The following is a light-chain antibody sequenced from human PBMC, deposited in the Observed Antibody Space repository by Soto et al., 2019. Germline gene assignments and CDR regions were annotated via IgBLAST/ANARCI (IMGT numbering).Light chain of an antibody. Sequence: EIVLAQSPGTLSLSPGERATVSCRSSQTITSNYLAWYQQKPGQAPRLLIYGASSRATGIPDRFSGSGSETDFTLTISRLEPEDFAVYYCQQYGSSPPWTFGQGTKVDIK. CDR2: GAS. V-gene: IGKV3-20*01. CDR3: QQYGSSPPWT. J-gene: IGKJ1*01. CDR1: QTITSNY.